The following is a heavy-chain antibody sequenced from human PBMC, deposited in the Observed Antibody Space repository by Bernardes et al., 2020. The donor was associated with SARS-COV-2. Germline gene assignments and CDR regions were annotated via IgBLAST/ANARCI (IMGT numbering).Heavy chain of an antibody. J-gene: IGHJ3*02. Sequence: GGSLRLSCAASGFTFDDYAMHWVRQAPGKGLEWVSGISWNSGSIGYADSVKGRFTISRDNAKNSLYLQMNSLRAEDTALYYCAKSKGDYYGSVNDAFDIWGQGTMVTVSS. CDR3: AKSKGDYYGSVNDAFDI. CDR1: GFTFDDYA. CDR2: ISWNSGSI. V-gene: IGHV3-9*01. D-gene: IGHD3-10*01.